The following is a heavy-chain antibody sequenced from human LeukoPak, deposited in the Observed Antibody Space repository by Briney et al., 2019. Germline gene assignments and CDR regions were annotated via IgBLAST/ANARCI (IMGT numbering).Heavy chain of an antibody. Sequence: PGGSLRLSCAASGFTFSSYSMNWVRQAPGKGLEWVSSISSSSSYIYYADSVKGRFTISRDNAKNSLYLQMNSLRAEDTAVYYCARDTSMYYDYVWGSYRYWVGGFDYWGQGTLVTISS. J-gene: IGHJ4*02. CDR2: ISSSSSYI. CDR1: GFTFSSYS. V-gene: IGHV3-21*01. CDR3: ARDTSMYYDYVWGSYRYWVGGFDY. D-gene: IGHD3-16*02.